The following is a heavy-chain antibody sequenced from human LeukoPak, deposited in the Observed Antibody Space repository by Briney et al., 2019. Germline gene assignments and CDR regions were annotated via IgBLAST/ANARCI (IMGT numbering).Heavy chain of an antibody. V-gene: IGHV4-61*02. D-gene: IGHD6-19*01. CDR1: GGSISSGSYY. CDR3: ARGPDEQWLVPFDY. Sequence: SQTLSLTCTVSGGSISSGSYYWSWIRQPVGKGLEWIGRIYTSGSTNYNPSLKSRVTISVDTSKNQFSLKLSSVTAADTAVYYCARGPDEQWLVPFDYWGQGTLVTVSS. J-gene: IGHJ4*02. CDR2: IYTSGST.